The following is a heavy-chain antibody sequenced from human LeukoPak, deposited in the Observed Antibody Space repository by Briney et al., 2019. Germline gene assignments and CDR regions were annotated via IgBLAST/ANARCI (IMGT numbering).Heavy chain of an antibody. D-gene: IGHD3-16*01. CDR3: ARAMSTFGGVRNYFDS. CDR1: GFTFSGHN. CDR2: VSISSGTI. Sequence: GGSLRLSCAASGFTFSGHNMNWVRQAPGKGLEWISFVSISSGTIYYADSVNGRFRISRDNAESSLDLEMNSLRAEDTAVYYCARAMSTFGGVRNYFDSWGQGTLVTVSS. V-gene: IGHV3-48*04. J-gene: IGHJ4*02.